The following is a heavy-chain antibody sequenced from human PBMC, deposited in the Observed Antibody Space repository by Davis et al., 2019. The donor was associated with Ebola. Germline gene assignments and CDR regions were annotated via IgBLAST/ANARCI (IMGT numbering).Heavy chain of an antibody. Sequence: PGGSLRLSCQGSGYSFTSYWISWVRQMPGKGLEWMGRIDPSDSYTYYSPSFQGQVTISADKSISTAYLQWSSLKASDTAMYYCARLHLHHGDYYYGMDVWGQGTTVTVSS. CDR2: IDPSDSYT. D-gene: IGHD1-14*01. J-gene: IGHJ6*02. V-gene: IGHV5-10-1*04. CDR3: ARLHLHHGDYYYGMDV. CDR1: GYSFTSYW.